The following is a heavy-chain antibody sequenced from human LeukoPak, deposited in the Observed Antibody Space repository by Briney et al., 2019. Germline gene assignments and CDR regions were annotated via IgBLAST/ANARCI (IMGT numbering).Heavy chain of an antibody. D-gene: IGHD3-9*01. CDR2: IMQDGSEK. J-gene: IGHJ4*02. V-gene: IGHV3-7*01. Sequence: PGGSLRLSCAASGFTFSNYWMSWVRQAPGKGLEWVANIMQDGSEKYYMGFMKGRFTISRDNAKNSLYLQMNSLRAEDTAVYYCARDSESWTETGPRFDYWGQGTLVTVSS. CDR3: ARDSESWTETGPRFDY. CDR1: GFTFSNYW.